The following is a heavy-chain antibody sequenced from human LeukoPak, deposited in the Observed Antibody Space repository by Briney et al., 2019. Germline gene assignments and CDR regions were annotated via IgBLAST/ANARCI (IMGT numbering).Heavy chain of an antibody. D-gene: IGHD6-13*01. V-gene: IGHV1-8*03. J-gene: IGHJ4*02. CDR2: MNPNSGNT. CDR3: ARGFYSSPPDY. CDR1: GYTFTSYD. Sequence: ASVKVSCKASGYTFTSYDINWVRQATGQGLEWMGWMNPNSGNTGYAQKFQGRVTITRNTSISTAYMELSSLRSEDTAVYDCARGFYSSPPDYWGQGTLVTVSS.